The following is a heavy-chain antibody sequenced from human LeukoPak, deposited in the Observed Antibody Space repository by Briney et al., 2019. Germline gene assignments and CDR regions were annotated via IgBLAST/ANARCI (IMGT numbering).Heavy chain of an antibody. V-gene: IGHV4-59*13. J-gene: IGHJ2*01. Sequence: SETLSLTCTVSGGSISGSYWNWIRQPPGKGLEWIGNIYNSGTTDYNPSLKSRVTMSLDTSKNQISLKLSSVTAADTAVYFCARDKGPYWYFDLWGRGTLVTVSS. CDR3: ARDKGPYWYFDL. CDR1: GGSISGSY. CDR2: IYNSGTT.